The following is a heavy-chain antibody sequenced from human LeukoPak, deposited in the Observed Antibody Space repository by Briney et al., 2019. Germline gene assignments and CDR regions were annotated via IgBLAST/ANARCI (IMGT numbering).Heavy chain of an antibody. V-gene: IGHV4-39*07. CDR3: ARGMDDYVWGSYRQPRASLDY. CDR1: GGSISSSSYY. Sequence: SETLSLTCTVSGGSISSSSYYWGWIRQPPGKGLEWIGSIYYSGSTYYNPSLKSRVTISVDTSKNQFSLKLSSVTAADTAVYYCARGMDDYVWGSYRQPRASLDYWGQGTLVTVSS. CDR2: IYYSGST. D-gene: IGHD3-16*02. J-gene: IGHJ4*02.